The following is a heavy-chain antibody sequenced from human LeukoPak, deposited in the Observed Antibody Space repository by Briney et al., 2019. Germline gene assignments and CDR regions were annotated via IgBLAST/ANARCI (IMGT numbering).Heavy chain of an antibody. J-gene: IGHJ4*02. CDR2: FDPEDGET. CDR1: GYTLTELS. Sequence: ASVKVSCKVSGYTLTELSMHWVRQAPGKGLEWMGGFDPEDGETIYAQKFQGRVTMTEDTSTDTAYMELSSLRSEDTAVYYCATPYYYDCSGYSDSFDYWGQGTLVTVSS. V-gene: IGHV1-24*01. D-gene: IGHD3-22*01. CDR3: ATPYYYDCSGYSDSFDY.